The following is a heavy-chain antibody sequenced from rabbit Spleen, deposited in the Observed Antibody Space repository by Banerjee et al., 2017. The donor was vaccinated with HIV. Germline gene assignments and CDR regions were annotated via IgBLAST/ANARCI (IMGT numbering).Heavy chain of an antibody. CDR1: GFDFSSVYD. CDR2: INSDNGGST. CDR3: ARDSGTSFSTYGMDL. D-gene: IGHD8-1*01. V-gene: IGHV1S40*01. J-gene: IGHJ6*01. Sequence: QSLEESGGDLVQPGASLALTCKASGFDFSSVYDICWVRQAPGKRPEWIACINSDNGGSTHYASWAKGRFTVSKTSSTTVTLQMTSLIAADTATYFCARDSGTSFSTYGMDLWGPGTLVTVS.